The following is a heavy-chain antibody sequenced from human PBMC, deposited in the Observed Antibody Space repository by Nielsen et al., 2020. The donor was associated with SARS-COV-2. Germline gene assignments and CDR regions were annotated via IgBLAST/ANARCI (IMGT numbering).Heavy chain of an antibody. J-gene: IGHJ4*02. Sequence: ASVKVCCKASGYTFTSYGISWVRQAPGQGLEWMGWISAYNGNTNYAQKLQGRVTMTTDTSTSTAYMELRSLRSDDTAVYYCARQDTAMGRSVDWGQGTLVTVSS. V-gene: IGHV1-18*04. CDR1: GYTFTSYG. D-gene: IGHD5-18*01. CDR2: ISAYNGNT. CDR3: ARQDTAMGRSVD.